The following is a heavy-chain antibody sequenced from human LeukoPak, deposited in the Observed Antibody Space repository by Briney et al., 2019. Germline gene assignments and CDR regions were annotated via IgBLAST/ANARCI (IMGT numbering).Heavy chain of an antibody. Sequence: SVKVSCKASGGTFSSYAISWVRQAPGQGLEWMGRIIPILGIANYAQKFQGRVTITADKSTSTAYMELSSLRSEDTAVHYCARDGPVVVTAILYYYYGMDVWGQGTTVTVSS. V-gene: IGHV1-69*04. CDR2: IIPILGIA. CDR3: ARDGPVVVTAILYYYYGMDV. D-gene: IGHD2-21*02. J-gene: IGHJ6*02. CDR1: GGTFSSYA.